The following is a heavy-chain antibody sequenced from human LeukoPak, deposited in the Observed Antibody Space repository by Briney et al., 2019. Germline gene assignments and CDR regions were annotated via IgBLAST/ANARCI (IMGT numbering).Heavy chain of an antibody. CDR2: IIPIFGTA. D-gene: IGHD2-2*01. CDR1: GGTFSSYA. CDR3: AGEVGNCSSTSCPLDY. J-gene: IGHJ4*02. V-gene: IGHV1-69*06. Sequence: SVKVSCKASGGTFSSYAISWVRQAPGQGLEWMGGIIPIFGTANYAQKFQGRVTITADKSTSTAYMELSSLRSEDTAVYYCAGEVGNCSSTSCPLDYWGQGTLVTASS.